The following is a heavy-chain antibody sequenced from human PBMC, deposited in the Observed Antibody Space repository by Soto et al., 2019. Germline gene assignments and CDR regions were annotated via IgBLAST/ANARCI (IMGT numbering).Heavy chain of an antibody. V-gene: IGHV2-5*02. CDR3: ARLLLWFAKSRFRDFDD. J-gene: IGHJ4*02. CDR1: GFSLSTSGVG. Sequence: SGPTLVNPTQTLTLTCTFSGFSLSTSGVGVGWIRQPPGKALEWLALIYWDDDKRYSPSLKSRLTITKDTSKNQVVLTMTNMDPVDTATYYCARLLLWFAKSRFRDFDDWRQATLVTVSS. CDR2: IYWDDDK. D-gene: IGHD3-10*01.